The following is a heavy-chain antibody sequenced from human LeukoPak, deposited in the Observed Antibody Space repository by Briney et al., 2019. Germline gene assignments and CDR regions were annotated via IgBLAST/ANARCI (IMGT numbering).Heavy chain of an antibody. V-gene: IGHV4-4*07. D-gene: IGHD3-9*01. CDR3: ARGGTSGRYFD. Sequence: SETLSLTCTVSGGSISSYYWSWIRQPAGKGLEWIGRIYTSGSTNYNPSLKSRVTISVDTSKNQLSLKLSSVTAADTAVYYCARGGTSGRYFDWGQGTLVTVSS. CDR1: GGSISSYY. J-gene: IGHJ4*02. CDR2: IYTSGST.